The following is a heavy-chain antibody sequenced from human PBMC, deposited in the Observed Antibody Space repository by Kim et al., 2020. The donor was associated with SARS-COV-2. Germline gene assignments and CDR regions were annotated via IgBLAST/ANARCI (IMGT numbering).Heavy chain of an antibody. CDR3: ARETDSIAAAEIDY. CDR2: ISSSGSTI. Sequence: GGSLRLSCAASGFTFSSYEMNWVRQAPGKGLEWVSYISSSGSTIYYADSVKGRFTISRDNAKNSLYLQMNSLRAEDTAVYYCARETDSIAAAEIDYWGQGTLVTVSS. V-gene: IGHV3-48*03. J-gene: IGHJ4*02. D-gene: IGHD6-13*01. CDR1: GFTFSSYE.